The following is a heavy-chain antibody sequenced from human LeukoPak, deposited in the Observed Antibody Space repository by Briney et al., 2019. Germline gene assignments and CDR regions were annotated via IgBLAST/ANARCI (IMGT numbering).Heavy chain of an antibody. V-gene: IGHV3-23*01. CDR1: GFTFSTYD. J-gene: IGHJ4*02. Sequence: SGGSLRLSCAASGFTFSTYDMTWVRQAPGKGLECVSSIRADGRSTYYADSVKGRFTISRDNSKNTLYLQMNSLRAEDTAIYYCAKDVSQWEPPDYWGQGTLVTVSS. CDR2: IRADGRST. D-gene: IGHD1-26*01. CDR3: AKDVSQWEPPDY.